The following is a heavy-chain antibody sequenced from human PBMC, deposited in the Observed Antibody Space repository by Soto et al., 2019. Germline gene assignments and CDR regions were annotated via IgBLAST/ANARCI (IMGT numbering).Heavy chain of an antibody. CDR2: ISSSSSYI. Sequence: GSLRLSCAASGFTFSSYSMNWVRQAPGKGLEWVSSISSSSSYIYYADSVKGRFTISRDNAKNSLYLQMNSLRAEDTAVYYCAQSAAAGPTRGDYYGMDVWGQGTTVTVSS. D-gene: IGHD6-13*01. V-gene: IGHV3-21*01. CDR3: AQSAAAGPTRGDYYGMDV. J-gene: IGHJ6*02. CDR1: GFTFSSYS.